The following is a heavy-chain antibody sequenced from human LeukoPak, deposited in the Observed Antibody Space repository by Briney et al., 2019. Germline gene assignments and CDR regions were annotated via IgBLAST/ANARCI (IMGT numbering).Heavy chain of an antibody. D-gene: IGHD4-17*01. CDR1: GGSISSYY. J-gene: IGHJ2*01. CDR2: IYTSGST. CDR3: ARTFSYGALWYFDL. Sequence: PSETLSLTCTVSGGSISSYYWSWIRQPAGKGLEWIGRIYTSGSTNYNPSLKSRVTMSVDTSKNQFSLKLSSVTAADTAVYYCARTFSYGALWYFDLWGRGTLVTVSS. V-gene: IGHV4-4*07.